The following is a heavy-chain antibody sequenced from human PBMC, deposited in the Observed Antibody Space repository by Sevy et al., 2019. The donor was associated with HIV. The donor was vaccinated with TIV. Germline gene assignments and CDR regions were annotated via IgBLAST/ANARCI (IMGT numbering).Heavy chain of an antibody. CDR3: AREGSSSSKGNWFDP. CDR2: INPSGGST. D-gene: IGHD6-6*01. V-gene: IGHV1-46*03. CDR1: GYTFTSYY. J-gene: IGHJ5*02. Sequence: ASVKVSCKASGYTFTSYYMHWVRQAPGQGLEWMGIINPSGGSTSYAQKFQGRVTMTRDMSTSTVYMELSSLRSEDTAVYYCAREGSSSSKGNWFDPWGQGTLVTVSS.